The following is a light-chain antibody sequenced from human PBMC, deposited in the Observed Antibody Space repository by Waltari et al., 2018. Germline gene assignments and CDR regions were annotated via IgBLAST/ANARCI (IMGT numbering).Light chain of an antibody. J-gene: IGLJ2*01. CDR1: SSNIGSNY. V-gene: IGLV1-47*01. Sequence: QSVLTQPPSASGAPGQRVTISCSGSSSNIGSNYVYWYQQLPGKAPKLLIYRNNRRPSGVPARFAGSKSGTSASLAISGLRSEDEADYYCAAWDDSPSGPVFGGGTKLTVL. CDR2: RNN. CDR3: AAWDDSPSGPV.